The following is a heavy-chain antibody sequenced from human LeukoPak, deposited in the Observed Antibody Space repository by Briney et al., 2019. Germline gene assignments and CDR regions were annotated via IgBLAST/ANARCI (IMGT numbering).Heavy chain of an antibody. CDR1: GGSINSYY. CDR2: VFPSGST. CDR3: ARARAAGSWYYFDS. J-gene: IGHJ4*02. D-gene: IGHD6-13*01. V-gene: IGHV4-4*07. Sequence: PSETLSLTCTVSGGSINSYYWSWIRQPARKGLEWIGRVFPSGSTNYNPSLKSRVTMSISPSKAQFSLQLTSVTAADTAVYYCARARAAGSWYYFDSWGQGVLVTVSS.